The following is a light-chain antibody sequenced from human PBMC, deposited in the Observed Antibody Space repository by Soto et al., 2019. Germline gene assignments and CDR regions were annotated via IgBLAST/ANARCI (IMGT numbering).Light chain of an antibody. V-gene: IGLV2-8*01. CDR2: EVT. J-gene: IGLJ1*01. Sequence: QSVLTQPPSASGSPGQSVTISCTGTTSDVGGYNFVSWYQQHPGKAPKLMIYEVTKRPSGVPDRFSGSKSGNTASLTVSGLQAEDDADYYCSSYAGSNIFYVFGSGTKVTVL. CDR3: SSYAGSNIFYV. CDR1: TSDVGGYNF.